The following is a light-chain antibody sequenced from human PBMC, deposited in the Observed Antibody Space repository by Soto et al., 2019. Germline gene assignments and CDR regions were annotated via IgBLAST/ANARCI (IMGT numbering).Light chain of an antibody. CDR3: QQRSNWPPLT. CDR2: DAS. Sequence: EIVLTQSPATLSLSPGERATLSCRASQSVSSYLAWYQQKPGQAPRLLIYDASNRATGIPPRFSGSGSGTDFTLTISRLEPEVFAVYYCQQRSNWPPLTFGGGTKVVIK. V-gene: IGKV3-11*01. CDR1: QSVSSY. J-gene: IGKJ4*01.